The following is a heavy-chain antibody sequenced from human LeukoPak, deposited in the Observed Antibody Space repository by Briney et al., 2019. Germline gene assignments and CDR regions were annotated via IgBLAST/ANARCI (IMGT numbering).Heavy chain of an antibody. D-gene: IGHD6-13*01. J-gene: IGHJ5*02. CDR2: INHSGST. V-gene: IGHV4-34*01. Sequence: SETLSLTCAVYGGSFSGYYWSWIRQPPGKGLEWIGEINHSGSTNYNPSLKSRVTISVDTSKNQFSLKLSSVTAADTAVYYCARGRIAAAGTGNWFDPRGQGTLVTVSS. CDR1: GGSFSGYY. CDR3: ARGRIAAAGTGNWFDP.